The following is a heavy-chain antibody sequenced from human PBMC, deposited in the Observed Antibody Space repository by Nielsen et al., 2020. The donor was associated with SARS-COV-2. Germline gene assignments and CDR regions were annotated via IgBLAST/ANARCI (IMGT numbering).Heavy chain of an antibody. CDR1: GFTFNTYA. Sequence: GESLKISCAASGFTFNTYAMNWVRQAPGKGLEWVAYISASIANIHYAASVDGRFTVSRDNAKNSLYLQMNNLRDEDTAVYYCASDPSYASSWLHYFDFWGQGTLATVSS. V-gene: IGHV3-48*02. CDR3: ASDPSYASSWLHYFDF. J-gene: IGHJ4*02. CDR2: ISASIANI. D-gene: IGHD5-12*01.